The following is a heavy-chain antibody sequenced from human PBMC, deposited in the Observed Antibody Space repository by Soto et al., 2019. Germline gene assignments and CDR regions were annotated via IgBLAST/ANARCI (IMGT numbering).Heavy chain of an antibody. D-gene: IGHD3-16*02. V-gene: IGHV4-30-2*01. CDR3: ARSGDCVWGSYLH. J-gene: IGHJ4*02. CDR2: IYHSGST. Sequence: SETLSLTCAVSGGSISSGGYSWSWIRQPPGKGLEWIGYIYHSGSTYYNPSLKSRVTISVDRSKNQFSLKLSSVTAADTAVYYCARSGDCVWGSYLHWGQGTLVTVSS. CDR1: GGSISSGGYS.